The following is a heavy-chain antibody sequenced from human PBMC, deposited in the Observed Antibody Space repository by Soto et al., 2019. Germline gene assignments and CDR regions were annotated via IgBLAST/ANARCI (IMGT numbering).Heavy chain of an antibody. Sequence: GGSLRLSCAASGFTFSSYGMHWVRQAPGKGLEWVAVISYDGSNKYYADSVKGRFTISRDNSKNTLYLQMNSLRAEDTAVYYCAKDGLEEEDGYSNAEYFQHWGQGTLVTVSS. CDR1: GFTFSSYG. V-gene: IGHV3-30*18. CDR2: ISYDGSNK. J-gene: IGHJ1*01. CDR3: AKDGLEEEDGYSNAEYFQH. D-gene: IGHD4-4*01.